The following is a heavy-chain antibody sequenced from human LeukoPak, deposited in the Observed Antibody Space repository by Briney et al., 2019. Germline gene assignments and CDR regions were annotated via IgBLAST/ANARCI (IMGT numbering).Heavy chain of an antibody. J-gene: IGHJ4*02. CDR3: ARDLVKRSGNYFDY. D-gene: IGHD3-10*01. V-gene: IGHV4-4*07. Sequence: KTSETLSLTCSVSGYSISSDYYWSWIRQPAGKGLEWIGRIYTSGSTNYNPSLKSRVTMSVDTSKNQFSLKLSSVTAADTAAYYCARDLVKRSGNYFDYWGQGTLVTVSS. CDR1: GYSISSDYY. CDR2: IYTSGST.